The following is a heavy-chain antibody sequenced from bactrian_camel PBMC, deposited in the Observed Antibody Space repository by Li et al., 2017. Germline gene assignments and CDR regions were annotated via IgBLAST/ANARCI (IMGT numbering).Heavy chain of an antibody. Sequence: HVQLVESGGGSVQSGGSLRLSCVASGYTCKAWFRQVPGKEREGVAGLDSDGGTTYAESVKGRFTISQDTAKITLYLQMNSLKPQDTALYYCAKDREHYYYPRLFFAVWGQGTQVTVS. D-gene: IGHD2*01. CDR1: GYTC. CDR2: LDSDGGT. V-gene: IGHV3S9*01. J-gene: IGHJ4*01. CDR3: AKDREHYYYPRLFFAV.